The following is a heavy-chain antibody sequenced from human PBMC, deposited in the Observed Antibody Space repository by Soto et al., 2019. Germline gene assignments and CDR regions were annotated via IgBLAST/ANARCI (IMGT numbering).Heavy chain of an antibody. CDR1: GFTFSSYS. Sequence: GGSLRLSCAASGFTFSSYSMNWVRQAPGKGLEWVSYISSSSSTIYYADSVKGRFTISRDNAKNSLYLQMNSLRDEDTAVYYCARGPHCTNGVCYNTPYYYYGMDVWGQVTTVTVSS. CDR3: ARGPHCTNGVCYNTPYYYYGMDV. D-gene: IGHD2-8*01. J-gene: IGHJ6*02. V-gene: IGHV3-48*02. CDR2: ISSSSSTI.